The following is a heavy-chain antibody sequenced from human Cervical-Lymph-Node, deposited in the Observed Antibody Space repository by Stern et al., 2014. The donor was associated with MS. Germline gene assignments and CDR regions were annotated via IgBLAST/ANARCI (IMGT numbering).Heavy chain of an antibody. CDR3: ARSPATPSGYDRFDY. Sequence: EVQLVQSGAEVKKPGESLKISCEASGYLFDDYWIGWVRQMSGRGLELVAIIFPRDSNTRYSPSVQGQVTISADKSISTAYLPGSTRKASDTAMYYCARSPATPSGYDRFDYWGQGALVTVSS. CDR2: IFPRDSNT. V-gene: IGHV5-51*03. J-gene: IGHJ4*02. D-gene: IGHD5-12*01. CDR1: GYLFDDYW.